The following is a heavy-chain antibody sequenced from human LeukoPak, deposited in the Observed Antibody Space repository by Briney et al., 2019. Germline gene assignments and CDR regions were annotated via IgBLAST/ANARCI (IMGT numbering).Heavy chain of an antibody. CDR3: AKGSSGYFVDL. Sequence: PGGSLRLSCAASGFTFSRSAMTWVRQTPGKGLDWVSSISSSGNTYCTDSVKGRFTISRDNSKNTLFLQMNSLRAEDTALYYCAKGSSGYFVDLWGQGTLVTVSS. D-gene: IGHD3-22*01. V-gene: IGHV3-23*01. J-gene: IGHJ5*02. CDR1: GFTFSRSA. CDR2: ISSSGNT.